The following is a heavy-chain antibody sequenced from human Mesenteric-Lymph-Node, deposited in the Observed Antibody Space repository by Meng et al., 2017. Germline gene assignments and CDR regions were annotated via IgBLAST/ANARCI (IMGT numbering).Heavy chain of an antibody. Sequence: VRLVASGGVLVRPGGSLRLSCAASGFTFSSYAMSWVRQAPGKGLEWVSAISGSGGSTYYADSVKGRFTISRDNSKNTLYLQMNSLRAEDTAVYYCAIPLLGYYDSSGYYYWGQGTLVTVSS. V-gene: IGHV3-23*04. D-gene: IGHD3-22*01. CDR1: GFTFSSYA. CDR3: AIPLLGYYDSSGYYY. J-gene: IGHJ4*02. CDR2: ISGSGGST.